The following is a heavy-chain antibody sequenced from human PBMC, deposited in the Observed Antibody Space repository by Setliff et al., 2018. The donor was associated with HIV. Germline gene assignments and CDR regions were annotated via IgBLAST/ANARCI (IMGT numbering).Heavy chain of an antibody. D-gene: IGHD3-10*01. V-gene: IGHV4-38-2*02. CDR1: GYSVNSDCL. CDR3: AIFFVTAADTAVYYCARGGTSSNWFDP. Sequence: TSETLSLTCTVSGYSVNSDCLWCWIRQPPGKGLEWIGSVSHRGSTYYNPSLKSRVTISIDTSKTQFSLNLTSVTAADTAVYYCAIFFVTAADTAVYYCARGGTSSNWFDPWGQGTLVTVSS. J-gene: IGHJ5*02. CDR2: VSHRGST.